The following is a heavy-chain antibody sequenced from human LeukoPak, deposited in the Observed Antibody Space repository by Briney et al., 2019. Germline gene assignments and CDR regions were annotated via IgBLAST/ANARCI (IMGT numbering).Heavy chain of an antibody. Sequence: ASVKVSCKASGYTFTGYYMHWVRQAPGQGLEWMGWINPNSGGTNYAQKFQGRVTMTRDTSISTAYMELSRLRSDDTAVYYCARVYHNRGGDCYPYFDYWGQGTLVTVSS. D-gene: IGHD2-21*01. J-gene: IGHJ4*02. CDR2: INPNSGGT. CDR1: GYTFTGYY. V-gene: IGHV1-2*02. CDR3: ARVYHNRGGDCYPYFDY.